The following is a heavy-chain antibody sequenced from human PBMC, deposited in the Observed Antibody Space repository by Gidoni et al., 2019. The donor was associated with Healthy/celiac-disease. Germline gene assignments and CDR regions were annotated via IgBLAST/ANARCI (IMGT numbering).Heavy chain of an antibody. J-gene: IGHJ6*02. CDR1: GGTFSSYA. Sequence: HVQLVQSGAEVKKPGSSVKVCCKASGGTFSSYAISWVRQAPGQGLEWLGGIIHIFGTANYAQKFQGRVTITADKSTSTAYMELSSLRSEDTAVYYCARLLDIAAQTPYYYGMDVWGQGTTVTVSS. V-gene: IGHV1-69*06. D-gene: IGHD6-6*01. CDR2: IIHIFGTA. CDR3: ARLLDIAAQTPYYYGMDV.